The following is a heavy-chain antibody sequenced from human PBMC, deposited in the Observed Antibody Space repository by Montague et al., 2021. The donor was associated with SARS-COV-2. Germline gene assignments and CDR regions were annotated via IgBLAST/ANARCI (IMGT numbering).Heavy chain of an antibody. Sequence: SLRLSCAASGFAFISYAMSWVRQAPGKGLDFFSAISGSGGSTYYADSVKGRFTISRDNSKNTLYLQMNSLRAEDTAVYYFAKAGDTMVRGVITSYYYYGMDVWGQGTTVTVYS. CDR1: GFAFISYA. CDR2: ISGSGGST. J-gene: IGHJ6*02. D-gene: IGHD3-10*01. V-gene: IGHV3-23*01. CDR3: AKAGDTMVRGVITSYYYYGMDV.